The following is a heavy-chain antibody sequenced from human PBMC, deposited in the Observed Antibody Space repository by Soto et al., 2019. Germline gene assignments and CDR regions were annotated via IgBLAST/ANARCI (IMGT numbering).Heavy chain of an antibody. CDR1: GDSIISSDFY. CDR3: ARHSLALRKNNWFDP. Sequence: SETLSITCTVSGDSIISSDFYWGWFLQPPGKGLEWIGSIFYLGSSYYNPSLKSRVTMSVDTSKNQFSLRLRSVTAADTALYFCARHSLALRKNNWFDPWGQGIMVTVSS. D-gene: IGHD3-3*02. CDR2: IFYLGSS. V-gene: IGHV4-39*01. J-gene: IGHJ5*02.